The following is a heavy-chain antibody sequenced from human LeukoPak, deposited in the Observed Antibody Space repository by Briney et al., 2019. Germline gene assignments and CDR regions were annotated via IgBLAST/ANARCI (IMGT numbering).Heavy chain of an antibody. CDR2: ISPDGSRT. Sequence: GGSLRLSCAASGFTFSSHWMHWVRQVPAQGLVWVSRISPDGSRTTYADSVKGRFTISRDNVKNTMYLQMNSLTVEDTAVYYCARAGVMGGLDIWGQGTMVTVSS. J-gene: IGHJ3*02. CDR1: GFTFSSHW. V-gene: IGHV3-74*03. CDR3: ARAGVMGGLDI. D-gene: IGHD2-15*01.